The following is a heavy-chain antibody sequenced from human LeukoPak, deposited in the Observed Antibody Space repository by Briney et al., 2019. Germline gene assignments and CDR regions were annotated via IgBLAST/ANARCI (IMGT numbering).Heavy chain of an antibody. J-gene: IGHJ4*02. Sequence: ASVEVSCKASGYTFTGYYMHWVQQAPGQGLEWMGWINPNSGGTNYAQKFQGRVTMTRDTSISTAYMELSRLRSDDTAVYYCARGTMVRGVIKYYFDYWGQGTLVTVSS. CDR3: ARGTMVRGVIKYYFDY. CDR2: INPNSGGT. V-gene: IGHV1-2*02. D-gene: IGHD3-10*01. CDR1: GYTFTGYY.